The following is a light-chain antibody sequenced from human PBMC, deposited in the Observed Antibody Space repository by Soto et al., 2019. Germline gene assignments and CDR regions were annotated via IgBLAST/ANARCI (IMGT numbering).Light chain of an antibody. J-gene: IGKJ1*01. CDR1: QSISSY. CDR3: QQSYSTPWT. CDR2: AAS. V-gene: IGKV1-39*01. Sequence: IPMNQSPSSLSASIGDRVTITCRASQSISSYLNWYQQKPGKAPKLLIYAASSLQSGVPSRFSGSGSGTDFTLTISSLQPEDFATYYCQQSYSTPWTFGQGTKVDVK.